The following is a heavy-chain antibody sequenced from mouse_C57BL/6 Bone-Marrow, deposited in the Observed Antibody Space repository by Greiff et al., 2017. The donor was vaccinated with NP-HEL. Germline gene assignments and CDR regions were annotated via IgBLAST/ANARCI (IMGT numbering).Heavy chain of an antibody. CDR3: ARDGVDY. J-gene: IGHJ2*01. V-gene: IGHV5-4*01. CDR2: ISDGGSYT. CDR1: GFTFSSYA. Sequence: EVKLMESGGGLVKPGGSLKLSCAASGFTFSSYAMSWVRQTPEKRLEWVATISDGGSYTYYPDNVKGRFTISRDNAKNNLYLQMSHLKSEDTAMYYCARDGVDYWGQGTTLTVSS.